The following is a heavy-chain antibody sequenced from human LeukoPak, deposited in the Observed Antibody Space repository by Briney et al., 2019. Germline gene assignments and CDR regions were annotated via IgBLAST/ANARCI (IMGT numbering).Heavy chain of an antibody. Sequence: SVKLSCKASGGTFSSYAISWVRQAPGQGLEWMGRIIPIFGTANYAQKFQGSVTITTDESTRTAYMELSSLRSEVTAVYYCASTDMVMGYYFDYWGQGTLVTVSS. D-gene: IGHD5-12*01. J-gene: IGHJ4*02. CDR1: GGTFSSYA. V-gene: IGHV1-69*05. CDR2: IIPIFGTA. CDR3: ASTDMVMGYYFDY.